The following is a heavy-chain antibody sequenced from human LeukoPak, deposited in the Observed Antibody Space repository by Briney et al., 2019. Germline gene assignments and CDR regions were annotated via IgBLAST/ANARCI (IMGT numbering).Heavy chain of an antibody. CDR2: ASDSGTT. CDR3: ARGLDRGSYYYMDV. D-gene: IGHD3/OR15-3a*01. V-gene: IGHV4-59*01. CDR1: GVSLSTYS. Sequence: PSETLSLTCSVSGVSLSTYSWTWVRQPPGKGLEWIGYASDSGTTNYNPSLKSRVTISVDTSKSQFSLRLSSVSAADTAVYYCARGLDRGSYYYMDVWGKGTTVIVSS. J-gene: IGHJ6*03.